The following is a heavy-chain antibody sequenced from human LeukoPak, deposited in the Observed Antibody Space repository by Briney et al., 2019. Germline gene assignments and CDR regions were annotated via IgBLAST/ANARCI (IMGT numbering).Heavy chain of an antibody. CDR1: GYTFTDYY. Sequence: ASVKVSCKASGYTFTDYYMHWVRQAPEQGLEWMGWLNPNSGDTNYAQKFQGRVSMTRDTSISTAYMDLSDLRPDDTAVYYCARGRNIEMTTMSGGSDYWGQGTLVTVSS. CDR2: LNPNSGDT. CDR3: ARGRNIEMTTMSGGSDY. V-gene: IGHV1-2*02. D-gene: IGHD5-24*01. J-gene: IGHJ4*02.